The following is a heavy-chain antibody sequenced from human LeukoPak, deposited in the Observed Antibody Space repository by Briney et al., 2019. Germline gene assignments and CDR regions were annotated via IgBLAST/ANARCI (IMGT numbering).Heavy chain of an antibody. CDR3: ARDLSWAAPQDY. CDR1: GFTFSSYW. CDR2: INTDGSTT. D-gene: IGHD3-16*01. V-gene: IGHV3-74*01. J-gene: IGHJ4*02. Sequence: GGSLRLSCAASGFTFSSYWMHWVRHAPGKGLVWVSRINTDGSTTTYADSVKGRFTISRDNAKNTLYLQMNSLRAEDTAMYYCARDLSWAAPQDYWGQGTLVTVSS.